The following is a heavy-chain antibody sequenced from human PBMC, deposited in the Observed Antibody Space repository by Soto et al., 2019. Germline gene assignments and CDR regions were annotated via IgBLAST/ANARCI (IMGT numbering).Heavy chain of an antibody. CDR1: GGTFSSYA. V-gene: IGHV1-69*12. J-gene: IGHJ6*02. CDR3: AREGDGYNGDYYYGMDV. Sequence: HVQLVQSGAEVKKTGSSVKVSCKASGGTFSSYAISWVRQAPGQGLEWMGGIIPIFGTANYAQKFQGRVTITADESTSTAYMELSSLRSDDTAVYYCAREGDGYNGDYYYGMDVWGQGTTVTVSS. D-gene: IGHD5-12*01. CDR2: IIPIFGTA.